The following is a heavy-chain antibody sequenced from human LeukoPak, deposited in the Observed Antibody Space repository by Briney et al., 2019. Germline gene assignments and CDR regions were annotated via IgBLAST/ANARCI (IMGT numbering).Heavy chain of an antibody. CDR2: IYQSGST. J-gene: IGHJ5*02. CDR1: GYSISRGYF. CDR3: ARLGSSWNNWFDR. V-gene: IGHV4-38-2*01. D-gene: IGHD6-13*01. Sequence: SETLSLTCVVSGYSISRGYFWGWIRQPPGKGLEWIGSIYQSGSTYYNPSLKSRVTISVETSENQFSLKLSSVTAADTAVYYCARLGSSWNNWFDRWGQGTLVTVSS.